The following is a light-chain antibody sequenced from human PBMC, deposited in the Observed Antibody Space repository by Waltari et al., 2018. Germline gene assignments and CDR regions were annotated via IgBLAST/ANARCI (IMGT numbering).Light chain of an antibody. CDR1: QSLLHNNGYNY. CDR2: LSF. Sequence: DIVMPQSPLSLPVTPGEPASTACRSHQSLLHNNGYNYFDWYLQKPGQSPQLLIYLSFNRASGFPDRFSGSGSGTDFTLKISRVEAEDVGLYYCMQALQTPRAFGPGTKVDIK. CDR3: MQALQTPRA. V-gene: IGKV2-28*01. J-gene: IGKJ3*01.